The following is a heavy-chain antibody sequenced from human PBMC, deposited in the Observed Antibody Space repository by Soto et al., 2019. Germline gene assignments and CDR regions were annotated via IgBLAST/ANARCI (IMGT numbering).Heavy chain of an antibody. V-gene: IGHV4-31*03. CDR3: XXXXXXXXXXXXSCXAXGNWFDP. D-gene: IGHD2-2*01. Sequence: QVQLQESGPGLVKPSQTLSLTCTVSGGSISSXGYXWSXXRQXXGXGLEWXGYIYYSGSTYYNPSLKSRVTISVDTSKNXFSLXLSSVXXXDXXXYXXXXXXXXXXXXXXSCXAXGNWFDPWGQGTLVTVSS. CDR1: GGSISSXGYX. CDR2: IYYSGST. J-gene: IGHJ5*02.